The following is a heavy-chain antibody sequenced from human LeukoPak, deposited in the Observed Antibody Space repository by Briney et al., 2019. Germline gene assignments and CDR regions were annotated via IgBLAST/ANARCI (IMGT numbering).Heavy chain of an antibody. V-gene: IGHV3-21*01. CDR1: GFTFSSYS. CDR2: ISSNSSYI. CDR3: AGAHPPGYCSGGSCNLYGMDV. D-gene: IGHD2-15*01. J-gene: IGHJ6*02. Sequence: GGSLRLSCAASGFTFSSYSMNWVRQAPGKGLEWVSSISSNSSYIYYADSVKGRFTISRDNAKNSLYLQMNTLRAEDTAVYYCAGAHPPGYCSGGSCNLYGMDVWGQGTTVTVSS.